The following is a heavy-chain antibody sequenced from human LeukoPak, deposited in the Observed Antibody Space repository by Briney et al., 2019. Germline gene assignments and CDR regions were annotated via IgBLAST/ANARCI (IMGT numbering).Heavy chain of an antibody. J-gene: IGHJ6*04. D-gene: IGHD3-10*02. CDR2: ISSSGSTI. Sequence: PGGSLRLSCGTSGFTFSRYGMNWVRQAPGKGLEWVSYISSSGSTIYYADSVKGRFTISRDNAKNSLYLQMNSLRAEDTAVYYCAELGITMIGGVWGKGTTVTISS. V-gene: IGHV3-48*03. CDR1: GFTFSRYG. CDR3: AELGITMIGGV.